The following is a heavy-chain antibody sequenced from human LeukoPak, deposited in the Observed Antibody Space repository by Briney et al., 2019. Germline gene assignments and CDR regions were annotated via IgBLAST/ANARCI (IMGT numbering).Heavy chain of an antibody. CDR1: GYTFTSYD. J-gene: IGHJ5*02. D-gene: IGHD4-11*01. CDR3: ARVAYRPGGFDP. CDR2: MNLNSGNT. V-gene: IGHV1-8*01. Sequence: GASVKVSCKASGYTFTSYDINWVRQATGQGLEWMGWMNLNSGNTGYAQKFQGRVTMTRNTSISTAYMELSSLRSEDTAVYYCARVAYRPGGFDPWGQGTLVTVSS.